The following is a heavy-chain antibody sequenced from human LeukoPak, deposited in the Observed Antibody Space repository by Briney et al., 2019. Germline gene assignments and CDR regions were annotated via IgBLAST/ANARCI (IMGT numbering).Heavy chain of an antibody. CDR3: ARQGTTMGFDY. CDR1: GGSISSSSYY. Sequence: PSETLSLTCTVSGGSISSSSYYWGWIRQPPGKGLEWIGSVYYSGSTYYNPSLKSRVTISVDTSKNQFSLKLSSVTAADTAVYYCARQGTTMGFDYWGQGTLVTVSS. V-gene: IGHV4-39*01. D-gene: IGHD4-23*01. J-gene: IGHJ4*02. CDR2: VYYSGST.